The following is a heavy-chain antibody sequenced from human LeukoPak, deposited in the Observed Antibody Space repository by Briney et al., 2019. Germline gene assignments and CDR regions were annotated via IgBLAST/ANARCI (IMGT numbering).Heavy chain of an antibody. D-gene: IGHD6-19*01. CDR3: AAGWEGWRVRS. CDR1: GGSISSYY. Sequence: SETLSLTCTVSGGSISSYYWSWIRQPPGKGLEWVGQIYYRGTTNYNPSLKSRVTISIDMSKNQFSLKLNSVTAADTAVYYCAAGWEGWRVRSGGKETLVTVSS. J-gene: IGHJ4*02. V-gene: IGHV4-59*03. CDR2: IYYRGTT.